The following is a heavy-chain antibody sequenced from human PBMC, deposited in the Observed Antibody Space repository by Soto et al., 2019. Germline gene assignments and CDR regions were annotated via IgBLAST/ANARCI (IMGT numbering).Heavy chain of an antibody. CDR1: GGSISSYY. D-gene: IGHD2-15*01. CDR2: IYYSGST. Sequence: SETLSLTCTVSGGSISSYYWSWIRQPPGKGLEWIGYIYYSGSTNYNPSLKSRVTISVDTSKNQFSLKLSSVTAADTAVYYCARAVGYCSGGSCYSPYYFDYWGQGTLVPVSS. J-gene: IGHJ4*02. V-gene: IGHV4-59*01. CDR3: ARAVGYCSGGSCYSPYYFDY.